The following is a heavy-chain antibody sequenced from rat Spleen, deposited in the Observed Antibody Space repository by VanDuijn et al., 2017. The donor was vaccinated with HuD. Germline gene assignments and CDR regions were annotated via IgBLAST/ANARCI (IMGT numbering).Heavy chain of an antibody. J-gene: IGHJ2*01. CDR2: ISIIAGST. D-gene: IGHD4-2*01. V-gene: IGHV5-46*01. CDR1: GFTLSNFP. CDR3: TRVQNTGDDGFDY. Sequence: EVQLVESGGGLMQPGGSVKLSCAASGFTLSNFPMAWVRQAPTKGLEWVATISIIAGSTYYPDSLKGRFTISRDNAKSTLYLQMNRLRSEDTATYYCTRVQNTGDDGFDYWGQGVMVTVSS.